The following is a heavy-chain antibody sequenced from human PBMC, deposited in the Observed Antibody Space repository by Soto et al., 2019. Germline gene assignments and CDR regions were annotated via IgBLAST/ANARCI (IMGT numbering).Heavy chain of an antibody. V-gene: IGHV3-30*18. J-gene: IGHJ4*02. CDR2: ISYDGSNK. CDR1: GFTFSSYG. Sequence: GGSLRLSCAASGFTFSSYGMHWVRQAPGKGLEWVAVISYDGSNKYYADSVKGRFTISRDNSKNTLYLQMNSLRAEDTAVYYCAKDGPREYQLLVDYWGQGTLVTVSS. CDR3: AKDGPREYQLLVDY. D-gene: IGHD2-2*01.